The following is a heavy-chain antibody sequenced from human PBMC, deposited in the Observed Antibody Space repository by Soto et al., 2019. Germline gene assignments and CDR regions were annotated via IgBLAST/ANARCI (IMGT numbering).Heavy chain of an antibody. J-gene: IGHJ5*02. Sequence: SETLSLTCTVSGGSISSYYWSWIRQPPGKGLEWIGYIYYSGSTNYNPSLKSRVTISVDTSKNQFSLKLSSVTAADTAVYYCARSTFAAAGNNWFDPWGQGTLVTVSS. D-gene: IGHD6-13*01. CDR3: ARSTFAAAGNNWFDP. CDR2: IYYSGST. V-gene: IGHV4-59*01. CDR1: GGSISSYY.